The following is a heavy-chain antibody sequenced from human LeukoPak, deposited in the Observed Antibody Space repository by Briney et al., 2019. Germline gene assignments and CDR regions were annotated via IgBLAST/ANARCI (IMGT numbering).Heavy chain of an antibody. V-gene: IGHV4-4*02. J-gene: IGHJ5*02. CDR1: GGSISSSNW. Sequence: SETLSLTCAVSGGSISSSNWWSWVRQPPGKGLEWIGEIYHSGSTNYNPSLKSRVTISIDKSKYQFSLNLSSVTAADTAVYYCARERNGYSSSAGWFDPWGQGTLVTVSS. CDR3: ARERNGYSSSAGWFDP. D-gene: IGHD6-6*01. CDR2: IYHSGST.